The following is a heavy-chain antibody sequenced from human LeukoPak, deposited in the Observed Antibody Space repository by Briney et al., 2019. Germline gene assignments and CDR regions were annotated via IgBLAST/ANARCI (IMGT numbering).Heavy chain of an antibody. J-gene: IGHJ3*02. CDR1: GYTFTSYD. D-gene: IGHD1-26*01. CDR3: ASTWEPELPHDAFDI. V-gene: IGHV1-8*03. CDR2: MNPNSGNT. Sequence: GASVKVSCKASGYTFTSYDINWVRQATGQGLEWMGWMNPNSGNTGYAQKFQGRVTITRNTSISTAYMELSSLRSEDTAVYYCASTWEPELPHDAFDIWGHGTMVTVSS.